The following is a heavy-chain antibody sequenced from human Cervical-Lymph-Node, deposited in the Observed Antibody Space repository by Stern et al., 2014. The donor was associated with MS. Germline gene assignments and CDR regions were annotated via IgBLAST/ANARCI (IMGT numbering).Heavy chain of an antibody. Sequence: VQLVESGPGLVKPSETLSLTCTVSGGSISSYYWSWIRQPPGQGLEWIGYIYYSGSTNYNPSLKSRVTISVDTSKNQFSLKLSSVTAADTAVYYCASEPYDARAFDIWGQGTMVTVSS. CDR1: GGSISSYY. CDR2: IYYSGST. J-gene: IGHJ3*02. D-gene: IGHD3-22*01. CDR3: ASEPYDARAFDI. V-gene: IGHV4-59*01.